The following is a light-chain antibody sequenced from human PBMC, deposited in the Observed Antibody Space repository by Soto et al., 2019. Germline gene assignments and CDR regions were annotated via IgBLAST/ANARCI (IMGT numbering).Light chain of an antibody. Sequence: QSALTQPPSASGSPGQSVTISCTGTSNDIGGYNYVSWYQLRPGKAPKLMIYEVTKRPSGVPDRFSGPKSGNTASLTVSGLQAEDEADYYCNSYAGSYNFVVFGGGTKLTVL. CDR1: SNDIGGYNY. V-gene: IGLV2-8*01. CDR3: NSYAGSYNFVV. CDR2: EVT. J-gene: IGLJ2*01.